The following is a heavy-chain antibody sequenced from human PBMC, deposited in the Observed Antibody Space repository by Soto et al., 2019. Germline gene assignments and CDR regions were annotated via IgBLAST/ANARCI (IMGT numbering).Heavy chain of an antibody. CDR2: IYHSGST. CDR3: ARGRDDHDAFDI. J-gene: IGHJ3*02. V-gene: IGHV4-38-2*01. CDR1: GYSISSGYY. Sequence: PSETLSLTCAVSGYSISSGYYWGWIRQPPGKGLEWIGSIYHSGSTYYNPSLKSRVTISVDTSKNQFSLKLSSVTAADTAVYYCARGRDDHDAFDIWGQGTMVTVSS. D-gene: IGHD3-16*01.